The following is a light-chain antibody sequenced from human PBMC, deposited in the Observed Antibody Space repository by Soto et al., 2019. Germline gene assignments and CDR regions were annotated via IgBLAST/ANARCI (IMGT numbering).Light chain of an antibody. J-gene: IGLJ2*01. CDR3: AAWDETLNGLV. Sequence: QLVLTQPPSASGTPGQRVTISCSGSSSNIGSNYVYWYQQVPGTAPRLLMYRASQRPSGVPDRFSGSKSGTSASLAISGLRSEDEADYDCAAWDETLNGLVFGGGTKLTVL. V-gene: IGLV1-47*01. CDR1: SSNIGSNY. CDR2: RAS.